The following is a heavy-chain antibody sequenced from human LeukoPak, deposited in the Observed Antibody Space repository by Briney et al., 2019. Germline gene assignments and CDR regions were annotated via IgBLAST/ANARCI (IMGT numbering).Heavy chain of an antibody. CDR1: GYSFTSYW. V-gene: IGHV5-10-1*01. Sequence: GESLRISCKGSGYSFTSYWISWVRRMPGKGLEWMGRIDPSDSYTNYSPSFQGHVTISADKSISTAYLQWSSLKASDTAMYYCARRYYDILTGLWYAFDIWGQGTMVTVSS. D-gene: IGHD3-9*01. CDR2: IDPSDSYT. CDR3: ARRYYDILTGLWYAFDI. J-gene: IGHJ3*02.